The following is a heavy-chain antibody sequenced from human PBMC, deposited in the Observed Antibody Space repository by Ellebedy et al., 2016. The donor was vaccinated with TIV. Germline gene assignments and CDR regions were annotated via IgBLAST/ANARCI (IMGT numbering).Heavy chain of an antibody. Sequence: MPGGSLRLSCTVSGGSISSNYWDWIRQPPGKGLEWIGYIYNSVITNYNPSLKSRVTLSMDTSKSQLSLKLTSVTAADTAVYYCAIVNYDIVLDYWGQGTLVAVSS. CDR2: IYNSVIT. D-gene: IGHD3-9*01. CDR1: GGSISSNY. CDR3: AIVNYDIVLDY. J-gene: IGHJ4*02. V-gene: IGHV4-59*12.